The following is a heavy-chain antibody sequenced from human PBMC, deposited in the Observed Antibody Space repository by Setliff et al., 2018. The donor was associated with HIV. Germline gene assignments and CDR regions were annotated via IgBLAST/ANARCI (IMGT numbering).Heavy chain of an antibody. Sequence: ASVKVSCKPSGSTFSTYDINWVRQATGQGLEWMGWMNPNSGNTGYAQKFQGRVTMTRNTSISTAYMELSSLRSDDTAVYYCASSWYAYAFDIWGQGTMVT. CDR2: MNPNSGNT. CDR1: GSTFSTYD. CDR3: ASSWYAYAFDI. V-gene: IGHV1-8*01. J-gene: IGHJ3*02. D-gene: IGHD6-13*01.